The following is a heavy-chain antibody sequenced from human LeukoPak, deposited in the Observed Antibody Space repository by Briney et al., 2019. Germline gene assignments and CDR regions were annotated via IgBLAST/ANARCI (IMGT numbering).Heavy chain of an antibody. CDR2: ISGSGDNT. CDR3: AKDGYSSIPGFHFEY. V-gene: IGHV3-23*01. J-gene: IGHJ4*02. Sequence: GGSLRLSCSASGFTFSSYAMSWVRQPPGKGLEWVSGISGSGDNTYYADSVKGRFTISRDNSKKTLYLHLNSLRVEDAAVYYCAKDGYSSIPGFHFEYWGQGTPVTVSS. D-gene: IGHD6-13*01. CDR1: GFTFSSYA.